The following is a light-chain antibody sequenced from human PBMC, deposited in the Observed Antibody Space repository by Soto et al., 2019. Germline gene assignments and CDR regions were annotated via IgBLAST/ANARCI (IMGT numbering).Light chain of an antibody. Sequence: EIVMTQSPATLSVSPGERATLSCRASQSVSNNLAWYQQKPGQAPRLLIYAASTRATGLPARFSGSGSGTVFPLTSSSQHSESFAVYYCQQYNKRRTFGQGTKVEIK. CDR1: QSVSNN. J-gene: IGKJ1*01. V-gene: IGKV3-15*01. CDR3: QQYNKRRT. CDR2: AAS.